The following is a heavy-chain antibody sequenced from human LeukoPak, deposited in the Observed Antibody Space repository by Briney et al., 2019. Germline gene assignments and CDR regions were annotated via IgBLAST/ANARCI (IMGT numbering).Heavy chain of an antibody. CDR3: ARREKITMIVVVIPIGAFDI. V-gene: IGHV4-34*01. CDR1: GGSFSGYY. D-gene: IGHD3-22*01. J-gene: IGHJ3*02. CDR2: INHSGST. Sequence: SETLSLTCAVYGGSFSGYYWSWIRQPPGKGLEWIGEINHSGSTNYNPSLKSRVTISVDTSKNQFSLRLSSVTAADTAVYYCARREKITMIVVVIPIGAFDIWGQGTMVTVSS.